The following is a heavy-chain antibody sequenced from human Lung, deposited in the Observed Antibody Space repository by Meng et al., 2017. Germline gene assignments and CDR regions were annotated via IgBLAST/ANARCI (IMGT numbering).Heavy chain of an antibody. Sequence: QVQLVQSWSELKKPGASVTVSCKASGYTFTNYGVNWVRQAPGQGLEWMGWINTNTGNPTYAQGLTGRFVFSLDTSVSTVYLQISSLKAEDTAVYYCEREYDSSGYGNWGQGTLVTVSS. CDR2: INTNTGNP. D-gene: IGHD3-22*01. CDR3: EREYDSSGYGN. V-gene: IGHV7-4-1*02. J-gene: IGHJ4*02. CDR1: GYTFTNYG.